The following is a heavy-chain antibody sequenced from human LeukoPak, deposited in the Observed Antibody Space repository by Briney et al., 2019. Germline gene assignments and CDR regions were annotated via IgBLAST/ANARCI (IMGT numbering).Heavy chain of an antibody. CDR3: ARDQDNVGAVPALRQREMGGFDP. D-gene: IGHD2-15*01. Sequence: ASVKVSCKASGYTFTNYDINWVRQATGQGPEWMGWMNPKSGNTGYAQKFQGRVTMTRNTSISTAYMELSSLRSDDTAVYYCARDQDNVGAVPALRQREMGGFDPWGQGTLVTVSS. CDR1: GYTFTNYD. J-gene: IGHJ5*02. V-gene: IGHV1-8*01. CDR2: MNPKSGNT.